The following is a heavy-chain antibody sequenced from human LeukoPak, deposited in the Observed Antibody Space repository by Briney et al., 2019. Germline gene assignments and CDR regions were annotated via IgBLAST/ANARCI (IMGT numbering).Heavy chain of an antibody. CDR3: ARGAAATIDY. J-gene: IGHJ4*02. CDR1: GGTFSSYA. CDR2: IIPILGIA. D-gene: IGHD6-13*01. V-gene: IGHV1-69*04. Sequence: GASVKVSCTASGGTFSSYAISWVRQAPGQGLEWMGRIIPILGIANYAQKFQGRVTIPADKSTSTAYMELSSLRSEDTAVYYCARGAAATIDYWGQGTLVTVSS.